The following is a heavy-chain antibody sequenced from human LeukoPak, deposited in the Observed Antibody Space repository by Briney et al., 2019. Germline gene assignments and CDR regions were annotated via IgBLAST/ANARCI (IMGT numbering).Heavy chain of an antibody. CDR1: GYTFTSYG. J-gene: IGHJ6*03. CDR3: ASSWAATAYYYYYYMDV. V-gene: IGHV1-18*01. Sequence: ASVKVSCKTSGYTFTSYGISWVRQAPGQGLEWMGWISAYNGYTNYAQKLQGRVTITTDTSTSTAYMELRSLRSDDTAVYYCASSWAATAYYYYYYMDVWGKGTTVTISS. CDR2: ISAYNGYT. D-gene: IGHD2-15*01.